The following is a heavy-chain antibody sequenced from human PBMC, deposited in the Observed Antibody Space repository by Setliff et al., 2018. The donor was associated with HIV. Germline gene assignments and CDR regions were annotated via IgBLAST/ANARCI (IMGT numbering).Heavy chain of an antibody. D-gene: IGHD3-9*01. J-gene: IGHJ6*03. V-gene: IGHV1-46*01. CDR3: ARGGRFSAPGRDIWYYYYYRDF. Sequence: ASVKVSCKASGYTFTIYYMHWVRQAPGQGLEWIGIINPNSGSTSYAQNFQGRVTMTRDTFTSTVYMELSGLRSEDTAVYYCARGGRFSAPGRDIWYYYYYRDFWGKGTTVTVSS. CDR2: INPNSGST. CDR1: GYTFTIYY.